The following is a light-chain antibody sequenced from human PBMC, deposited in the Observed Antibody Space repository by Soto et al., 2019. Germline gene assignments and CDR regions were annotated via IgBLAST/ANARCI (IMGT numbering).Light chain of an antibody. CDR1: SSDVGGYSS. V-gene: IGLV2-14*01. CDR3: CSGTSSSTYV. J-gene: IGLJ1*01. CDR2: DVS. Sequence: QSALIQPASVSGSPGQSITISCTGTSSDVGGYSSVSWYQQHPGKAPKLVIYDVSNRPSGVSNRFSGSKSGNTASLTISGLQAEDEADYYCCSGTSSSTYVFGTGTKLTVL.